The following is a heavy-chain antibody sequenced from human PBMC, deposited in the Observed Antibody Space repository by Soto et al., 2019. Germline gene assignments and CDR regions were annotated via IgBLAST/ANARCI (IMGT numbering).Heavy chain of an antibody. CDR2: IYYSGST. D-gene: IGHD7-27*01. CDR3: ARRWGTSFDF. V-gene: IGHV4-39*07. J-gene: IGHJ4*02. Sequence: PSGTLSLTCPFPGFSISSSSYYWAWIRQPPGKGLEWIGSIYYSGSTYYNPSLKSRVTISVDTSKNQFSLKLSSVTAADTAVYYCARRWGTSFDFWGQGTLVTVSS. CDR1: GFSISSSSYY.